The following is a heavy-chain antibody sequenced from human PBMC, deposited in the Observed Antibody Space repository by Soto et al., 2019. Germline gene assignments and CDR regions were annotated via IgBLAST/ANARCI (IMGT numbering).Heavy chain of an antibody. V-gene: IGHV1-69*06. Sequence: LKFSCKASGYTFTGYYMPWVRQGPGQGLGWMGWLRPIFGTANYAQKFQGRVTITADKSTSTAYMELSSLRSEDTAVYYCAIVRETRVLRYFDWLFHYYYHGMDVWGQGTTVTVSS. J-gene: IGHJ6*02. CDR1: GYTFTGYY. CDR2: LRPIFGTA. D-gene: IGHD3-9*01. CDR3: AIVRETRVLRYFDWLFHYYYHGMDV.